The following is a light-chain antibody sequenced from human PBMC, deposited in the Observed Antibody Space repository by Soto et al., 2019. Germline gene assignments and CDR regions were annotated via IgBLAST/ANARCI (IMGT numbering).Light chain of an antibody. J-gene: IGLJ2*01. CDR3: AALDDSLKAVT. CDR2: SNN. CDR1: TSNIGGNT. V-gene: IGLV1-44*01. Sequence: QSVLTQPPSASGTPGQRVTISCSGSTSNIGGNTVNWYQQLPGTAPKLLIYSNNQRPSGVPDRFSGSKSGTSASLAISRLQSEDEAAYYCAALDDSLKAVTFGGGTKLTVL.